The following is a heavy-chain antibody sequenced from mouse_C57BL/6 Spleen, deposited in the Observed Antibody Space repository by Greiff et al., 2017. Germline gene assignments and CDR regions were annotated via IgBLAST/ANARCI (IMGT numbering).Heavy chain of an antibody. D-gene: IGHD3-2*02. V-gene: IGHV1-5*01. CDR1: GYTFTSYW. CDR3: TKSDSSGRWFAY. Sequence: DVQLQESGTVLARPGASVKMSCKTSGYTFTSYWMHWVKQRPGQGLEWIGAIYPGNSDTSYNQKFKGKAKLTAVTSASTAYMELSSLTNEDSAVYYCTKSDSSGRWFAYWGQGTLVTVSA. J-gene: IGHJ3*01. CDR2: IYPGNSDT.